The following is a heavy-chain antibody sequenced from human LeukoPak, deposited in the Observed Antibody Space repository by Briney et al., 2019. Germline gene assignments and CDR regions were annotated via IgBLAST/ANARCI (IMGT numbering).Heavy chain of an antibody. J-gene: IGHJ4*02. CDR2: FYNSGST. D-gene: IGHD2-2*01. CDR1: GGSMSSRNYY. Sequence: SETLSLTCTVSGGSMSSRNYYWGWVHQPPGKGLEWIGSFYNSGSTYYNPSLKSRVTISVDTSKKQFSLRLTSVTAADTAVYYCVLMPGYWGQGILVAVSS. CDR3: VLMPGY. V-gene: IGHV4-39*01.